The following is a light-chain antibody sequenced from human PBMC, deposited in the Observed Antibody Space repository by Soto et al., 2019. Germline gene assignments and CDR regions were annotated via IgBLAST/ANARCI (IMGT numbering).Light chain of an antibody. CDR3: QQYGSYAA. CDR1: QSVSRW. Sequence: SQTTKYTSTLSASLGDRVTITGRASQSVSRWLAWYQQKPGKAPKLLISDVSNLERGVPSRFSGRGSGTEFTLTISSLETDDVETYYCQQYGSYAALGQGTKVDSK. V-gene: IGKV1-5*01. CDR2: DVS. J-gene: IGKJ1*01.